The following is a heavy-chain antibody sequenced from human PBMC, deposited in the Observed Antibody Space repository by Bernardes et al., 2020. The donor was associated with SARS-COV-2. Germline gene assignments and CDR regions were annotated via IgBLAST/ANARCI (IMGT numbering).Heavy chain of an antibody. CDR1: GFTFSTYW. J-gene: IGHJ4*02. D-gene: IGHD2-15*01. V-gene: IGHV3-74*01. Sequence: VGSLRLSCVVSGFTFSTYWMHWVRQAPGKGLAWVSRLNEDGSITTYADSVQGRFTISRDNAKNTLYLQMYSLRVEDTATYFCVRDLAGARGSWGQGTLVTVSS. CDR2: LNEDGSIT. CDR3: VRDLAGARGS.